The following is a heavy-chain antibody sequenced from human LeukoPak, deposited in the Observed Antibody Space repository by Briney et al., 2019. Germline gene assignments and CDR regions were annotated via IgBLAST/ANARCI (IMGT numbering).Heavy chain of an antibody. CDR3: ARVSGSYQSGYFDY. Sequence: GGSLRLSCAASGFTFSSYSMNWVRQAPGKGLEWVSYISSSSSTIYYADSVKGRFTISRDNAKNSLYLQMNSLRAEDTAVYYCARVSGSYQSGYFDYWGQGTLVTVSS. V-gene: IGHV3-48*01. J-gene: IGHJ4*02. D-gene: IGHD1-26*01. CDR1: GFTFSSYS. CDR2: ISSSSSTI.